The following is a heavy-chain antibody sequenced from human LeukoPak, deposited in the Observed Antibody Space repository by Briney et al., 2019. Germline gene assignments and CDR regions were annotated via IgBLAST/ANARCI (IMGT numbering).Heavy chain of an antibody. V-gene: IGHV4-34*01. Sequence: SETLSLTCAVCGGSFSGYYWSWIRQTPGKGLEWIGEINHSGGTNYNPSLKSRVTISVDTSKNHFSLKLSSVTAADTAVYYCARVTGYMIEDYFDSWGQGTLVTVSS. D-gene: IGHD3-22*01. CDR1: GGSFSGYY. J-gene: IGHJ4*02. CDR2: INHSGGT. CDR3: ARVTGYMIEDYFDS.